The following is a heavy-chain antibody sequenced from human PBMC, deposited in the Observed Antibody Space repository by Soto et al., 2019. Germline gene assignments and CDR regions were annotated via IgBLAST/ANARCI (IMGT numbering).Heavy chain of an antibody. V-gene: IGHV3-23*01. J-gene: IGHJ3*02. CDR2: ISGSGGST. CDR1: GFTFSSYA. Sequence: EVQLLESGGGLVQPGGSLRLSCAASGFTFSSYAMSWVRQAPGKGLEWVSAISGSGGSTYYADSVKGRFTISRDNSKNTLYLQMNSLRAEDTAVYYCAKVLPFMSYYDSSGYTVPIWGQGTMVTVSS. D-gene: IGHD3-22*01. CDR3: AKVLPFMSYYDSSGYTVPI.